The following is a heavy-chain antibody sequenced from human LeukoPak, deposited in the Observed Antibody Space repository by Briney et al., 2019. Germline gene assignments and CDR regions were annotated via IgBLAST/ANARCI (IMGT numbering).Heavy chain of an antibody. CDR3: ARGSGSGSNNYYYYYGMDV. Sequence: PGGSLRLSCAASGFTFSSYAMHWVRQAPGKGLEWVAVISYDGSNKYYADSVKGRFTISRDNSKNTLYLQMNSLRAEDTAVYYCARGSGSGSNNYYYYYGMDVWGQGTTVTVSS. CDR2: ISYDGSNK. D-gene: IGHD3-10*01. V-gene: IGHV3-30-3*01. J-gene: IGHJ6*02. CDR1: GFTFSSYA.